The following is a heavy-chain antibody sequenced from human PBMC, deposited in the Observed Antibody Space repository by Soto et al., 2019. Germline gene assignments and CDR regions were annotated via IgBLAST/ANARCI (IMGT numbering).Heavy chain of an antibody. CDR1: GGTFGSYA. D-gene: IGHD6-6*01. V-gene: IGHV1-69*13. Sequence: ASVKVSCKASGGTFGSYAISWVRQAPGQGLEWMGGIIPIFGTANYAQKFQGRVTITADESTSTAYMELSSLRSEDTAVYYCARAQTPLEYRSSSNWYFDLWGRGTLVTVSS. J-gene: IGHJ2*01. CDR2: IIPIFGTA. CDR3: ARAQTPLEYRSSSNWYFDL.